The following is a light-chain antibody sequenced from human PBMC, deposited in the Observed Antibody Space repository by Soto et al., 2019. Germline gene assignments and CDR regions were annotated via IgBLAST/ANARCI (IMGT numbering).Light chain of an antibody. CDR3: QQFRSFPIT. CDR2: FAS. Sequence: DIQMTQSLSSLSASVGDRVTITCRARQAIGSHLAWYQQNPEKAPKSLIYFASTLQSGVPSRCSASGSGTDFTLTISSLQPEDFATYYCQQFRSFPITFGQGTRLEIK. CDR1: QAIGSH. V-gene: IGKV1D-16*01. J-gene: IGKJ5*01.